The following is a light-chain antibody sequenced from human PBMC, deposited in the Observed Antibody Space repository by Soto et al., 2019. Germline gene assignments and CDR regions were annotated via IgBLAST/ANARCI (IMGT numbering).Light chain of an antibody. CDR1: QGISSY. CDR3: QQLNSYPLT. J-gene: IGKJ4*01. Sequence: DIQLTQSPSFLSASVGDRVTITCRASQGISSYLAWYQEKPGKAPNLRIYAASTLQSGVPSRFSGSGSGTEFTLTISSLQPEDFATYYCQQLNSYPLTFGGGTKVEIK. CDR2: AAS. V-gene: IGKV1-9*01.